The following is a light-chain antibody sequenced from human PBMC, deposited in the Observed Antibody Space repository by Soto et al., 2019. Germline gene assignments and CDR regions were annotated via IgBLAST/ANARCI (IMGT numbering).Light chain of an antibody. CDR3: QQLNSYPFT. CDR1: QGISTS. V-gene: IGKV1-9*01. CDR2: AAS. J-gene: IGKJ3*01. Sequence: DIPLTQSPSFLSASVGDRVTITCRASQGISTSLAWYQQRPGKAPKLLIYAASTLQSGVPSSFSGTGSGTEFTLTISSLQPEDFATYYCQQLNSYPFTFGPGTKVDIK.